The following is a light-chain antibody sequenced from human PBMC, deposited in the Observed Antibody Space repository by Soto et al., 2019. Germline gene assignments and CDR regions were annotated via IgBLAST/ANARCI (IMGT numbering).Light chain of an antibody. Sequence: DIQMTHAPDTLSASVLYRVSITCRASQSISSWLAWYQQKPGKAPKLLIYKASSLESGVPSRFSGSGSGTEFTLTISSLQPDDFATYYCQQYNSYSRGAFGQGTKVDI. CDR1: QSISSW. V-gene: IGKV1-5*03. CDR3: QQYNSYSRGA. CDR2: KAS. J-gene: IGKJ1*01.